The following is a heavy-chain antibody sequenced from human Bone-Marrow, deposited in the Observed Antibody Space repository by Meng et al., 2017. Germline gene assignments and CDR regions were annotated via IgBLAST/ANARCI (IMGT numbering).Heavy chain of an antibody. CDR3: AREGRSHQVGVSVY. J-gene: IGHJ4*02. V-gene: IGHV4-30-4*01. Sequence: QVQLQESGPGLGKPSQTLSLTCPCSGGSISSGDYYWSWIRQPPGKGLEWIGYIYNSGSTYYNPSLKSRVTISVDTSKNQFSLKLRFVTAADTAVYYCAREGRSHQVGVSVYWGQGNLVTVSS. D-gene: IGHD2-21*01. CDR1: GGSISSGDYY. CDR2: IYNSGST.